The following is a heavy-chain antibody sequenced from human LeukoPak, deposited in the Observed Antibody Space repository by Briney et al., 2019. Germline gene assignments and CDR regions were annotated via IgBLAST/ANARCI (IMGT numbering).Heavy chain of an antibody. CDR2: ISGSASTT. V-gene: IGHV3-23*01. J-gene: IGHJ4*02. CDR1: GFTFSDYA. CDR3: ARRVGATGFDY. D-gene: IGHD1-26*01. Sequence: GGSLRLSCAASGFTFSDYAMSWVRQAPGKGLEWVSGISGSASTTSYADSVKGRFTIPRDNSKNTLYLQMNSLRAEDTAVYYCARRVGATGFDYWGQGTLVTVSS.